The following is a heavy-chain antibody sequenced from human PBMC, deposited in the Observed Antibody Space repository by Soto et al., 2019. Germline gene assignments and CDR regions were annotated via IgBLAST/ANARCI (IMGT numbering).Heavy chain of an antibody. CDR3: ARDLWGYCGTDCYPLDV. Sequence: QVQLQESGPGLVKPSETLSLTCTVSGGSISRYYWSWIRQPPGKGLEWIGYMYNTGSTVYNPPFKSRVPISVDTSKNQFSLKLNYVTAADTAVYYCARDLWGYCGTDCYPLDVWGQGTTVTVSS. CDR1: GGSISRYY. D-gene: IGHD2-21*02. J-gene: IGHJ6*02. CDR2: MYNTGST. V-gene: IGHV4-59*01.